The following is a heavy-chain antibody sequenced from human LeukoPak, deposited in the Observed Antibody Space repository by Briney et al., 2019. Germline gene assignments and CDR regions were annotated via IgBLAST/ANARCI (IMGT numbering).Heavy chain of an antibody. CDR2: IYISGKT. CDR3: ARDWGVTGRPGYMDV. CDR1: GGSLSPYY. V-gene: IGHV4-59*01. Sequence: SETLALTCTVSGGSLSPYYWSWIRQSPAKGLGRIGYIYISGKTYYNPSLKSRITISVDTSKNQFSLKVTSVTAADTAVYYCARDWGVTGRPGYMDVWGKGTTVTASS. D-gene: IGHD6-6*01. J-gene: IGHJ6*03.